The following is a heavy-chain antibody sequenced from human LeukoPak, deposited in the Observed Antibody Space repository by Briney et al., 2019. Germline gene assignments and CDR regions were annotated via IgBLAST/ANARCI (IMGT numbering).Heavy chain of an antibody. CDR3: AKVGSGYSSGWFSEYFQH. CDR2: IRYDGQGNK. CDR1: GFIFNIYG. D-gene: IGHD6-19*01. J-gene: IGHJ1*01. V-gene: IGHV3-30*02. Sequence: GGSLRLSCAASGFIFNIYGIHWVRQAPGKGLEWMASIRYDGQGNKYYADSVKGRFTISRDNSKNTLYLQMNSLRPEDTAVYYCAKVGSGYSSGWFSEYFQHWGQGTLVTVSS.